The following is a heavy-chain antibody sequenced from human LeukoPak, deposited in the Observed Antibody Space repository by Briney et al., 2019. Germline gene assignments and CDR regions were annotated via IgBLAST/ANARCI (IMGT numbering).Heavy chain of an antibody. V-gene: IGHV3-23*01. J-gene: IGHJ4*02. CDR1: GFTLSNYA. D-gene: IGHD2-21*01. CDR3: AKDLTLYGDFPYFDY. Sequence: GGSLRLSCAASGFTLSNYAMSWVRQPPGKGLEWVSAIIRSGGTYYADSVEGRFTISRDNSKNTLYLEMNSLRAEDTAVYYCAKDLTLYGDFPYFDYWGRGTLVTVSS. CDR2: IIRSGGT.